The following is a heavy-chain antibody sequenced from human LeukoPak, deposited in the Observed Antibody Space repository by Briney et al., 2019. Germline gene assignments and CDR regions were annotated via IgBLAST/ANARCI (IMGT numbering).Heavy chain of an antibody. CDR2: IFYSGRT. CDR3: ARDILATSIAAPYY. Sequence: SETLSLTCTVSGGSISSSTYYWGWFRQPPGTGLEWIGSIFYSGRTYYNPSLKSRVTMSVDTSKNQFSLRLSSVNAADTAVYYCARDILATSIAAPYYWGQGTLVTGSS. J-gene: IGHJ4*02. D-gene: IGHD6-13*01. CDR1: GGSISSSTYY. V-gene: IGHV4-39*07.